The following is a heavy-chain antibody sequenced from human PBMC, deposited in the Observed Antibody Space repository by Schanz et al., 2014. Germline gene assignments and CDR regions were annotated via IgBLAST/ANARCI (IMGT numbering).Heavy chain of an antibody. CDR1: GGSLRPYY. CDR2: VYFTGST. D-gene: IGHD4-17*01. Sequence: QVQLRASGPGLVRPSETLSLTCTVSGGSLRPYYWSWIRQTPGKGLDCLGYVYFTGSTNYNPSLKSRVTISVDMSKTEFSLKLSPVTAAATAVYYCARGNYGDDWAFDSWGHGTLVAVAS. CDR3: ARGNYGDDWAFDS. J-gene: IGHJ4*01. V-gene: IGHV4-59*01.